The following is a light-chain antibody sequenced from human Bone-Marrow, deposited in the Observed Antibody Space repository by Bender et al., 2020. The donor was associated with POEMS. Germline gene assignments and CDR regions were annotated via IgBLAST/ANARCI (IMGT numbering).Light chain of an antibody. J-gene: IGLJ1*01. Sequence: QSVLTQPPSVSGAPGQRVTISCTGSSSNIGAGYHVHWYQQLPGTAPKLLIYGNSNRPSGVPDRFSGSKSGTSASLAITGLQAEDEADYYCCSWAGNIYVFGTGTKVTVL. CDR1: SSNIGAGYH. V-gene: IGLV1-40*01. CDR2: GNS. CDR3: CSWAGNIYV.